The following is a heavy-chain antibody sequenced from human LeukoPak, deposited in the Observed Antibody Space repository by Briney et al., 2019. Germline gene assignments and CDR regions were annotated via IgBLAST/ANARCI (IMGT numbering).Heavy chain of an antibody. CDR3: AGHDSSGYYTGLFDY. CDR1: GGSIRSYY. Sequence: TSETLSLTCTVSGGSIRSYYWGWIRQPAGKGLEWIGRIYTSGSTNYNPSLRSRVTMSVDTSKNQFSLKLSSVTAADTAVYYCAGHDSSGYYTGLFDYWGQGTLVTVSS. V-gene: IGHV4-4*07. J-gene: IGHJ4*02. D-gene: IGHD3-22*01. CDR2: IYTSGST.